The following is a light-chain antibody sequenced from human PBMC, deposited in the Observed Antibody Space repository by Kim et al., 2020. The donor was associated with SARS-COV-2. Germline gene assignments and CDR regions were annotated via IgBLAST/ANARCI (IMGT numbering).Light chain of an antibody. J-gene: IGLJ2*01. CDR2: KDS. Sequence: SYELTQSPSLSVSPGQTARITCSGDALPKQYAYWYQQKPGQAPVLVIYKDSERPSGIPERFSGSSSGTTVTLTISGVQAEDEADYYCQSADSSGTYVVFGGGTQLTVL. CDR1: ALPKQY. V-gene: IGLV3-25*03. CDR3: QSADSSGTYVV.